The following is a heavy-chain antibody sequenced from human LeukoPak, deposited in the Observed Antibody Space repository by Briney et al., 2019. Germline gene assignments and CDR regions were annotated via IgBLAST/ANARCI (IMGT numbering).Heavy chain of an antibody. D-gene: IGHD3-22*01. CDR3: ARSAARGYYDSSGYYRGAFDI. J-gene: IGHJ3*02. Sequence: PSETLSLTCTVSGGSIISYYWSWIRQPPGQGLEWLGYIYYSGSTNYNPSLKSRVTISVDTSKNQFSLKLSSVTAADTAVYYCARSAARGYYDSSGYYRGAFDIWGQGTMVTVSS. V-gene: IGHV4-59*08. CDR1: GGSIISYY. CDR2: IYYSGST.